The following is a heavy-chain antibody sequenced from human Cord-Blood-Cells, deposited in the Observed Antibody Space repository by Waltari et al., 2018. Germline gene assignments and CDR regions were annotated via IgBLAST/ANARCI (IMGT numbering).Heavy chain of an antibody. V-gene: IGHV1-69*09. D-gene: IGHD2-2*01. J-gene: IGHJ6*03. CDR3: ARDRCSSTSCYSDNYYYMDV. CDR1: GGTFSSYA. CDR2: IIPILGIA. Sequence: QVQLVQSGAEVKKPGSSVKVSCKASGGTFSSYAISWVRQAPGQGLEWMGRIIPILGIANYAQKFQGRVTITADKSTSTAYMELSSLRSEDTAVYYCARDRCSSTSCYSDNYYYMDVWGKGTTVTASS.